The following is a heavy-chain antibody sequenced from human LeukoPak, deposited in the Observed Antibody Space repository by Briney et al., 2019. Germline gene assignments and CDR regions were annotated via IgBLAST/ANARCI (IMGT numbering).Heavy chain of an antibody. CDR3: AKDVKYNWNYIDY. J-gene: IGHJ4*02. CDR2: ISYDGSSK. CDR1: GFMFSRYR. Sequence: GGSLRLSCAGSGFMFSRYRMNWVRQAPGKGLEWVAVISYDGSSKYYADSVKGRFTISRDNSKNTLYLQMNSLRAEDTAVYYCAKDVKYNWNYIDYWGQGTLVTVSS. D-gene: IGHD1-20*01. V-gene: IGHV3-30*18.